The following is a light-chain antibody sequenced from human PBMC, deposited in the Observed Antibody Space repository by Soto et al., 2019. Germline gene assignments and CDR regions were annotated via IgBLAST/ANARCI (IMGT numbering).Light chain of an antibody. CDR2: AAS. J-gene: IGKJ3*01. CDR1: QSISTY. Sequence: DMQMSQSPSCLCATEEDRVTITCRASQSISTYLNWYQQQPGKAPKLLFYAASRLQRGVPSRFRGGGSGTDFPLTISSLQPGDGATYYAQQSYVPLAAFGPGTRWIS. V-gene: IGKV1-39*01. CDR3: QQSYVPLAA.